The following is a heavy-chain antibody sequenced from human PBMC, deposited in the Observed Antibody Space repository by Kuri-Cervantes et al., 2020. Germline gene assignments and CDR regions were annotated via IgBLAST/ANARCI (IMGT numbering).Heavy chain of an antibody. CDR2: ISYDGSEK. V-gene: IGHV3-30*04. CDR3: ARRFDL. CDR1: GFTFSSYA. Sequence: GGSLRLSCAASGFTFSSYAMHWVRQAPGKGLEWVAVISYDGSEKYYADSVEGRFTIPRDNSKNTLSLQMNSLRAEDTALYYCARRFDLWGQGTMVTVSS. J-gene: IGHJ3*01.